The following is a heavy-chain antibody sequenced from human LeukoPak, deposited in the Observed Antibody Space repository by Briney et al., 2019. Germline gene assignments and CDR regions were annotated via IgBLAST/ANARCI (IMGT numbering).Heavy chain of an antibody. CDR1: GFSFSTYG. J-gene: IGHJ2*01. CDR2: IWFDGSNK. Sequence: GGSLRLSCEASGFSFSTYGMHWVRQAPGKGLEWVALIWFDGSNKHYADSVKGRFTISRDNSKNTMYLQMDSLRAEDTAVYYCARVVSYYGSSYRLLDLWGRGTLVTVSS. CDR3: ARVVSYYGSSYRLLDL. V-gene: IGHV3-33*01. D-gene: IGHD3-10*01.